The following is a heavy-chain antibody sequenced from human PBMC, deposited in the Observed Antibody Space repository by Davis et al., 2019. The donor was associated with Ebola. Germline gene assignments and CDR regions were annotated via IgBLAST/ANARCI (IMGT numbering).Heavy chain of an antibody. D-gene: IGHD6-19*01. CDR3: ARGYSSAWYYFDF. J-gene: IGHJ4*02. CDR1: GGTFSSYA. V-gene: IGHV1-69*04. Sequence: AASVKVSCKASGGTFSSYAISWVRQAPGQGLGWMGRIIPIPGTVNYAQKFQDRVTMTTDTSTNTAYMDLRSLRSDDTAVYYCARGYSSAWYYFDFWGQGTLVTVSS. CDR2: IIPIPGTV.